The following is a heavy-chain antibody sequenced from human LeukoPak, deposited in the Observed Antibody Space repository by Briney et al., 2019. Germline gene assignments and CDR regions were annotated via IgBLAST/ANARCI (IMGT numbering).Heavy chain of an antibody. J-gene: IGHJ1*01. D-gene: IGHD3-22*01. CDR1: GFTFSSYW. Sequence: GGSLRLSCAASGFTFSSYWMHWVSQDPGKGLVWVSRIKSDGSTNYADSVKGRFTISRDNAKNTVSLQMNSLRAEDTGVYYCARAPSEIGGYYPEYFRHWGQGTLVTVSS. V-gene: IGHV3-74*01. CDR2: IKSDGST. CDR3: ARAPSEIGGYYPEYFRH.